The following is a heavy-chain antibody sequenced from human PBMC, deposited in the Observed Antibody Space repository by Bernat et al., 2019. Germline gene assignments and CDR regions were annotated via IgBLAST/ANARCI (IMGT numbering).Heavy chain of an antibody. V-gene: IGHV3-30*18. CDR1: GFTFSSYS. CDR3: AKDLGAAVTLFDY. CDR2: ISYDGSNK. D-gene: IGHD1-26*01. Sequence: VQLVESGGGLVQPGGSLRLSCAASGFTFSSYSMHWVRQAPGKGLEWVAVISYDGSNKYYADSVKGRFTISRDNSKNTLYLQMNSLRAEDTAVYYCAKDLGAAVTLFDYWGQGTLVTVSS. J-gene: IGHJ4*02.